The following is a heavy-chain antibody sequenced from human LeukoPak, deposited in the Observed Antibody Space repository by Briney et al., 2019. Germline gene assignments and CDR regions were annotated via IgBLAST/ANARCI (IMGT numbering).Heavy chain of an antibody. CDR3: ATGPYAAFEM. CDR1: GFTFTKFW. D-gene: IGHD2-2*01. CDR2: VKGDGIST. V-gene: IGHV3-74*01. Sequence: PGGSLRLSCAASGFTFTKFWMHWVRQAPGRGLVWVSRVKGDGISTLCADSVKGRFTISRDNAKNTLYLQMNSLRADDTALYYCATGPYAAFEMWGQGTMVTVSS. J-gene: IGHJ3*02.